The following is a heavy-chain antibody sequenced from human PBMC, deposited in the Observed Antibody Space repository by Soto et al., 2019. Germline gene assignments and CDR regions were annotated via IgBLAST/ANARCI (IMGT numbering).Heavy chain of an antibody. CDR2: ISSSSGYT. J-gene: IGHJ6*02. V-gene: IGHV3-11*06. Sequence: GGSLRLSCAASGFTFSDCYMSWIRQAPGKGLEWVSYISSSSGYTNYADSVKGRFTISRDNAKNSLYLQMNSLRAEDTAVYYCASLGSSSWYATYGMDVWGQGTTVTVS. D-gene: IGHD6-13*01. CDR1: GFTFSDCY. CDR3: ASLGSSSWYATYGMDV.